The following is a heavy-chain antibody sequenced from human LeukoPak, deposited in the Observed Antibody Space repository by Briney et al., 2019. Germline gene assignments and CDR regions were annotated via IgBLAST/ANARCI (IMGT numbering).Heavy chain of an antibody. CDR3: ARDQRTGFAELLADDDFDI. CDR2: IWYDGSNK. D-gene: IGHD3-10*01. CDR1: GFTLNSYC. Sequence: GRSLPLSYAVSGFTLNSYCMHGVRQAPGKGLEWVAVIWYDGSNKYYADSVKGRFTISRDNSKNTLYLQMNSLRAEDTAVYYCARDQRTGFAELLADDDFDIWGQGTMVTVSS. J-gene: IGHJ3*02. V-gene: IGHV3-33*08.